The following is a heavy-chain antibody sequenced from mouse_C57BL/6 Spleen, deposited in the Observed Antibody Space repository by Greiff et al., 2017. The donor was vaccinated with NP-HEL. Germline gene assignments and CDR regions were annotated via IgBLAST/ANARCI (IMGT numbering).Heavy chain of an antibody. CDR3: ARFGIYYYGSHWYFDV. Sequence: AQLQQPGTELVKPGASVKLSCKASGYTFTSYWMHWVKQRPGQGLEWIGNINPSNGGTNYNEKFKSKATLTVDKSSSTAYMQLSSLTSEDSAVYYCARFGIYYYGSHWYFDVWGTGTTVTVSS. J-gene: IGHJ1*03. CDR1: GYTFTSYW. CDR2: INPSNGGT. D-gene: IGHD1-1*01. V-gene: IGHV1-53*01.